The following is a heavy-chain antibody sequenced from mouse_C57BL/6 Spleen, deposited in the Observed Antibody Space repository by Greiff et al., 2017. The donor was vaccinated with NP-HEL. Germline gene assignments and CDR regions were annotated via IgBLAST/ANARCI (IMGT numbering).Heavy chain of an antibody. V-gene: IGHV1-81*01. CDR1: GYTFTSYG. J-gene: IGHJ2*01. CDR2: IYPRSGNT. Sequence: QVQLQQSGAELARPGASVKLSCKASGYTFTSYGISWVKQRTGQGLEWIGEIYPRSGNTYYNEKFKGKATLTADKSSSTAYMELRSLTSEDSAVYFCARLGITTVVEGYWGKGTTLTVSS. D-gene: IGHD1-1*01. CDR3: ARLGITTVVEGY.